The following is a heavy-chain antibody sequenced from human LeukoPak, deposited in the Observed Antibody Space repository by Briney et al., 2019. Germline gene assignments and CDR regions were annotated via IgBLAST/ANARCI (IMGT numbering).Heavy chain of an antibody. CDR2: IYYSGST. D-gene: IGHD3-22*01. CDR1: GGSISSGGYY. V-gene: IGHV4-31*03. CDR3: ARENLYYYDSSGYSYNWFDP. J-gene: IGHJ5*02. Sequence: SETLSLTCTVSGGSISSGGYYWSWIRQHPGKGLEWFGYIYYSGSTYYNPSLKSRVTISVDTSKNQFSLKLSSVTAADTAVYYCARENLYYYDSSGYSYNWFDPWGQGTLVTVSS.